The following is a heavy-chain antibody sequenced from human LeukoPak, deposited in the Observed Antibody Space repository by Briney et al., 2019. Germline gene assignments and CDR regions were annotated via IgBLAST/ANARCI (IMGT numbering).Heavy chain of an antibody. CDR2: VHGSGSDT. Sequence: GGSLRLSCAASGFTFSTYAMSWVRQAPGKGLEWVSFVHGSGSDTYYADSVKGRFTISRHNSKNTLYLLMNSLSVEDTAIYYCAKTSRGNSGYDSPFDYWGQGTLVTVSS. CDR1: GFTFSTYA. D-gene: IGHD5-12*01. J-gene: IGHJ4*02. CDR3: AKTSRGNSGYDSPFDY. V-gene: IGHV3-23*01.